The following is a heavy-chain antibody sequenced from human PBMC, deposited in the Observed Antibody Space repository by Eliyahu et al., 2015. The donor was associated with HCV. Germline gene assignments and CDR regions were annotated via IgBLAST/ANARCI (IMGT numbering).Heavy chain of an antibody. CDR2: IHYSGST. CDR1: GGXITTXY. Sequence: QVQLQESGPGLVKPSETLSLTXXXSGGXITTXYWXWIRQPPGKGLEWXGYIHYSGSTNYXPXLKXRVTISLDTSKSQFSLNLTSVTAADTAVYYCASGGGGIAVAGTGGWFDPWGQGTLVTVSS. V-gene: IGHV4-59*01. CDR3: ASGGGGIAVAGTGGWFDP. D-gene: IGHD6-19*01. J-gene: IGHJ5*02.